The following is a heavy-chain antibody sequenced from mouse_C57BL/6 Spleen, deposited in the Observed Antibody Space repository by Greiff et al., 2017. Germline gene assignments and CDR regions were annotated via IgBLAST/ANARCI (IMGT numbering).Heavy chain of an antibody. D-gene: IGHD1-1*01. Sequence: EVKLMESGEGLVKPGGSLKLSCAASGFTFSRYAMSWVRQTPEKRLEWVAYISSGGDYIYYADTVKGRFTISRDNARNTLYLQMSSLKSEDTAMYYCTRDSGIKDYYAMDYWGQGTSVTVSS. V-gene: IGHV5-9-1*02. CDR2: ISSGGDYI. J-gene: IGHJ4*01. CDR3: TRDSGIKDYYAMDY. CDR1: GFTFSRYA.